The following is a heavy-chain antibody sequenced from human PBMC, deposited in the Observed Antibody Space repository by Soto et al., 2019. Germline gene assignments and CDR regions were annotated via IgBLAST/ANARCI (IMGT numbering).Heavy chain of an antibody. J-gene: IGHJ5*02. Sequence: ASVKVSCKVSGYTLTELSMHWVRQAPGKGLEWMGCIDPYDGKTNYAQKLQGRVTMTKDTSTSTAYMELRSLRSDDTAVYYCARVVGALGHWFDPWGQGTLVTVSS. CDR1: GYTLTELS. D-gene: IGHD1-26*01. CDR3: ARVVGALGHWFDP. CDR2: IDPYDGKT. V-gene: IGHV1-24*01.